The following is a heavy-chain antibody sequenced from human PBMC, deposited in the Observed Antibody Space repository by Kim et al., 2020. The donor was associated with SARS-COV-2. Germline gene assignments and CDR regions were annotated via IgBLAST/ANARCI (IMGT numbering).Heavy chain of an antibody. J-gene: IGHJ3*02. D-gene: IGHD3-3*01. Sequence: GGSLRLSCAASGFTFSFSLYSMNWVRQVPGKGPEWLSYIGANSNAIYYADSVKGRFTISRDDAKNSVFLQMNNLTDGDTAVYYCASDGVGLTPGDAFD. CDR3: ASDGVGLTPGDAFD. CDR1: GFTFSFSLYS. CDR2: IGANSNAI. V-gene: IGHV3-48*02.